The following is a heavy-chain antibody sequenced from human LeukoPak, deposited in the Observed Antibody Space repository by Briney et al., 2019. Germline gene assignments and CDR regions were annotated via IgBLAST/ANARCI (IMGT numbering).Heavy chain of an antibody. CDR2: ISSSSSYT. J-gene: IGHJ3*02. CDR3: ARGLYYYGSGNDAFDI. Sequence: GGSLRLSCAASGFTFSDYYMSWIRQAPGKGLEWVSYISSSSSYTNYAGSVKGRFTISRDNAKNSLYLQMNSLRAEDTAVYYCARGLYYYGSGNDAFDIWGQGTMVTVSS. D-gene: IGHD3-10*01. CDR1: GFTFSDYY. V-gene: IGHV3-11*06.